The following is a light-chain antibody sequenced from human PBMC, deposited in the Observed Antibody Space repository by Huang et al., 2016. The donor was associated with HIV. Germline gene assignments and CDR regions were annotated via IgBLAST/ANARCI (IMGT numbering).Light chain of an antibody. CDR1: QSVSRRQ. V-gene: IGKV3-20*01. CDR3: QQYGSSTLT. Sequence: ENVLTQSPGTLSLSPGERATLSCRASQSVSRRQLAWYQPKPGQAPRLLIYGACSRATGIPDRFSGSGSGTDFTLTISRLEPEDFAVYYCQQYGSSTLTFGGGTKVEIK. CDR2: GAC. J-gene: IGKJ4*01.